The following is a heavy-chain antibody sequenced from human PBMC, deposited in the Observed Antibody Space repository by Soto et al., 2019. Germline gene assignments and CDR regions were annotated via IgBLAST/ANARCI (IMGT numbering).Heavy chain of an antibody. CDR1: GFTFSSYA. J-gene: IGHJ4*02. CDR3: ARRSSGWYFDY. CDR2: ISGSGGST. V-gene: IGHV3-23*01. D-gene: IGHD6-19*01. Sequence: GGSLRLSCATSGFTFSSYAMNWVRQAPGKGLEWVSVISGSGGSTYYADSVKGRFTISRDNSKNTLYLQMNSLRAEDTAVYYCARRSSGWYFDYWGQGTLVTVSS.